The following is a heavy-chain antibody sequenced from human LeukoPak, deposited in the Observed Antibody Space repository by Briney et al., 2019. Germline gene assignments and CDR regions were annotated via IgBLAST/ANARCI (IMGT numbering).Heavy chain of an antibody. D-gene: IGHD3-22*01. Sequence: ASVKVSCKASGYTFTSYGISWVRQAPGQGLEWMGWINPNSGGTFYGQTFQGRITLTRDTSISTAYMELSRLTFDDTAVYYCARVGAFDYDSSSPIKGAFDMWGQGTMVTVS. V-gene: IGHV1-2*02. CDR3: ARVGAFDYDSSSPIKGAFDM. CDR1: GYTFTSYG. J-gene: IGHJ3*02. CDR2: INPNSGGT.